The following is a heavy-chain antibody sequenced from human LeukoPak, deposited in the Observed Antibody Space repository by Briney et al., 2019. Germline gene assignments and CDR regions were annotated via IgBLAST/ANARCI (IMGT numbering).Heavy chain of an antibody. CDR2: IYYSGST. CDR3: ARVISSSWPYYYYYMDV. J-gene: IGHJ6*03. Sequence: SQSLSLTCTVAGVSISSSSYYCGWLRQPPGKGPQWLVRIYYSGSTYYNPSLKSRVTISVDTSKNQFSLKLSSVTAADTAVYYCARVISSSWPYYYYYMDVWGKGTTVTVSS. V-gene: IGHV4-39*07. CDR1: GVSISSSSYY. D-gene: IGHD6-13*01.